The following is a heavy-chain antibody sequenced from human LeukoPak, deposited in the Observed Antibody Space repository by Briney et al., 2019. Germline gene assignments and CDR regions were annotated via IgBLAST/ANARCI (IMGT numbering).Heavy chain of an antibody. CDR2: IKRDGSEK. CDR1: GFTFSTSW. D-gene: IGHD2-2*01. J-gene: IGHJ4*02. V-gene: IGHV3-7*01. Sequence: PGGSLRLSCAASGFTFSTSWMSWVRQAPGKGLEWVANIKRDGSEKYYVDSVKGRFTISRDNSKNSLYLQMDSLRAEDTAVYYCARVRSGTSCYDWGQGTLVTVSS. CDR3: ARVRSGTSCYD.